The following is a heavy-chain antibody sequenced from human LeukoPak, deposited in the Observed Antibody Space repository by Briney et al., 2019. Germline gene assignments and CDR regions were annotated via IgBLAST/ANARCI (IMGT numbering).Heavy chain of an antibody. Sequence: GGSLRLSCAASAFIFSTCAMHWVRQPPGQGLEWVSTISSNGGMTFYSHSVKGRFSISRDNSKSILYLQMSILRGEDTAVYYCAGDSDVEPRNGFDIWGQGTMATVSS. D-gene: IGHD1-1*01. CDR1: AFIFSTCA. V-gene: IGHV3-23*01. CDR2: ISSNGGMT. CDR3: AGDSDVEPRNGFDI. J-gene: IGHJ3*02.